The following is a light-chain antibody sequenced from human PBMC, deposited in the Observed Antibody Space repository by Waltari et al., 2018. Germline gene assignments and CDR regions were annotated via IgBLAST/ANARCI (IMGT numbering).Light chain of an antibody. CDR1: RAHIRAGSA. CDR2: GNS. J-gene: IGLJ3*02. Sequence: QSVLAQPPSVSGAPGQRVTISCRGSRAHIRAGSAVPWYQNLPGTAPKLLIYGNSNRPSGVPDRFSGSKSGTSASLAITGLQAEDEADYYCQSYDSSLSGSVFGGGTKLTVL. CDR3: QSYDSSLSGSV. V-gene: IGLV1-40*01.